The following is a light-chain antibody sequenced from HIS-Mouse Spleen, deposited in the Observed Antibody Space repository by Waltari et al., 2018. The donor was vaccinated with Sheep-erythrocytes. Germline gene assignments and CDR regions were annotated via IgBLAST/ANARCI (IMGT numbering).Light chain of an antibody. J-gene: IGKJ1*01. V-gene: IGKV3-20*01. CDR3: QQYGSSPRT. Sequence: EIVLTQSPGTLSLSPGERATLSCRASQSVSSSYLAWYQQKPGQAPRLLIYGASSRATGIPDRFSGSGSGKDFTLNISRLEPEDFAVYYCQQYGSSPRTFGQGTNVEIK. CDR2: GAS. CDR1: QSVSSSY.